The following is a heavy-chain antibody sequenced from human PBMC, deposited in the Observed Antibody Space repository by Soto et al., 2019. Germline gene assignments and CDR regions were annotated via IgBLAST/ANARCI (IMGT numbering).Heavy chain of an antibody. CDR2: IWHDGSNQ. V-gene: IGHV3-33*01. J-gene: IGHJ6*02. CDR3: ARAVRSGSYPYYYYGMDV. D-gene: IGHD3-10*01. Sequence: GGSLRLSCAASGFTFSSYGMQWVRRAPGKGLEWVAVIWHDGSNQYYADSVKGRFTISRDNAKNTLYLQMNSLRAEDTAVYYCARAVRSGSYPYYYYGMDVWGQGTTVTVSS. CDR1: GFTFSSYG.